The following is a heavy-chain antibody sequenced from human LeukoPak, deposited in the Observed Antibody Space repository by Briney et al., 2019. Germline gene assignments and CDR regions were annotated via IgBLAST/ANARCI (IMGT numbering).Heavy chain of an antibody. CDR2: INAGNGNT. CDR1: GYTFTSYA. Sequence: ASVKVSCKASGYTFTSYAMHWVRQAPGQRLEWMGRINAGNGNTKYSQKFQGRVTTTRDTSASTAYMEPSSLRSEDTAVYYCARADMVVAATYYFDYWGQGTLVTVSS. V-gene: IGHV1-3*01. CDR3: ARADMVVAATYYFDY. J-gene: IGHJ4*02. D-gene: IGHD2-15*01.